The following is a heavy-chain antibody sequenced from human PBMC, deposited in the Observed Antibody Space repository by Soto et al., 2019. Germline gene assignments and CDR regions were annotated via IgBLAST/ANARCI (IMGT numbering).Heavy chain of an antibody. J-gene: IGHJ3*02. CDR1: GFTFSSYS. D-gene: IGHD2-15*01. Sequence: ESGGGLVKPWGSLRLSCAASGFTFSSYSMNWVRQAPGKGLEWVSSISSSSSYIYYADSVKGRFTISRDNAKNSLYLQMNSLRAEDTAVYYCARDSYPTLDAFDIWGQAPMVTVSS. CDR3: ARDSYPTLDAFDI. V-gene: IGHV3-21*01. CDR2: ISSSSSYI.